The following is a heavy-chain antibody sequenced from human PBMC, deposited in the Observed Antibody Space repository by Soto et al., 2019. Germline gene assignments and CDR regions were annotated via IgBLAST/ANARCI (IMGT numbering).Heavy chain of an antibody. CDR3: ARVTGYCSGWTSVHGMDV. CDR1: GGSFSGYY. CDR2: INHSGST. Sequence: QVQLQQWGAGLLKPSETLSLTCAVYGGSFSGYYWSWIRQPPGKGLEWIGEINHSGSTNYDPSLKSRVTISVDRSKNQFAMKMSSVTAADTAVYYCARVTGYCSGWTSVHGMDVWGQGTTVTVSS. D-gene: IGHD6-19*01. J-gene: IGHJ6*02. V-gene: IGHV4-34*01.